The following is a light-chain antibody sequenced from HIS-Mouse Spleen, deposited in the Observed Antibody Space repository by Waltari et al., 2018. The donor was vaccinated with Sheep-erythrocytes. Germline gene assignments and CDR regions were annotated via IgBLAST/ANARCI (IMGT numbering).Light chain of an antibody. V-gene: IGLV2-14*03. CDR2: DVS. CDR1: SSDVGGYTY. Sequence: QSALTQPASVSGSPGPSITIPFTGTSSDVGGYTYVSWYQQQPGTAPKLRIYDVSNRPSGVSNRSSGSKSGNTASLTISGLQAEDEADYYCSSYTSSSTWVFGGGTKLTVL. CDR3: SSYTSSSTWV. J-gene: IGLJ3*02.